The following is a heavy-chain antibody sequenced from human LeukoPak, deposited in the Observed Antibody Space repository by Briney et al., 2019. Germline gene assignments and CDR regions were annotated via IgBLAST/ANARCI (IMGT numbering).Heavy chain of an antibody. J-gene: IGHJ3*02. Sequence: GGSLRLSCVASGFTFSSYWMHWVRQVPGKGPVWVSRINSDGRITSYADSVKGRFTISRDNAKNTLYLQMNCLRAEDTAVYSCASVGVPQYAIDIWGQGTWVTVSS. CDR2: INSDGRIT. V-gene: IGHV3-74*01. CDR3: ASVGVPQYAIDI. CDR1: GFTFSSYW. D-gene: IGHD2-2*01.